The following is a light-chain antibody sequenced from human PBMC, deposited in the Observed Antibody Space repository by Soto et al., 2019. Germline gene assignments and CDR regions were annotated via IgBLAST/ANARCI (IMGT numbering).Light chain of an antibody. CDR3: QQSYSTPPWT. J-gene: IGKJ1*01. CDR2: AAS. CDR1: QSIRSW. Sequence: DIQMTQSPSILSASVGDRVTITCRASQSIRSWLAWYQQKPGKAPKLLIYAASSLQSGVPSRFSGSGSGTDFTLTISSLQPEDFATYYCQQSYSTPPWTFGQGTKVDIK. V-gene: IGKV1-39*01.